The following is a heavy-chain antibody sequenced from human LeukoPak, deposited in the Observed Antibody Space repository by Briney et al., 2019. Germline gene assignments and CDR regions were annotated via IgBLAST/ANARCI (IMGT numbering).Heavy chain of an antibody. CDR1: GGSISSYS. D-gene: IGHD6-13*01. J-gene: IGHJ2*01. V-gene: IGHV4-30-2*01. CDR2: IYHSGST. CDR3: ARYSSTWPYWYFDL. Sequence: SETLSLTCTVSGGSISSYSWGWIRQPPGKGLEWIGYIYHSGSTYYNPSLKSRVTISVDRSKNQFSLKVTSVTAADTAVYYCARYSSTWPYWYFDLWGRGTLVTVSS.